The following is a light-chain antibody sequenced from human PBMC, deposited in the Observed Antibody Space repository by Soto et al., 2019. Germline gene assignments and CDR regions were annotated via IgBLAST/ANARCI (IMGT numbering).Light chain of an antibody. CDR1: QSVSSN. J-gene: IGKJ2*01. CDR2: GAS. CDR3: QQYNNWPPYT. Sequence: EIVMTQSPATLSVSPGERATLSCRASQSVSSNLAWYQQQPGQDPRLLIYGASTRATGIPARFSDSGSGTEFTRTISSLQSEDFAVYYCQQYNNWPPYTFGQGTKLEIK. V-gene: IGKV3-15*01.